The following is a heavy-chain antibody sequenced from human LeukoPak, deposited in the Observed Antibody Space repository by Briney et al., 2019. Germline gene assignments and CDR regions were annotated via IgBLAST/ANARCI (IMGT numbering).Heavy chain of an antibody. V-gene: IGHV3-9*03. D-gene: IGHD3-9*01. CDR3: AKDMGRYSDWTFDY. Sequence: GGSLRLSCAASGFTFDDYAMHWVRQAPGKGLEWVSGISWNSGSIGYADSVKGRFTISRDNAKNSLYLQMNSLRAEDMALYYCAKDMGRYSDWTFDYWGQGTLVTVSS. CDR1: GFTFDDYA. J-gene: IGHJ4*02. CDR2: ISWNSGSI.